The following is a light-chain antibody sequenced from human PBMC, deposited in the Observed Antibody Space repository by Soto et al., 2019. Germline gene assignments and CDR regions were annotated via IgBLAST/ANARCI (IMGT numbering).Light chain of an antibody. CDR1: QTVISDY. CDR2: GAS. CDR3: QVYGNSMWT. Sequence: EIVLTQSPGTLSLSPGDSATLSCRASQTVISDYLAWYQQTPGQAPRLLIYGASSRATDTPDRFSGRGSGTDFSLTISRLEPGDFPVYYCQVYGNSMWTFGQGTKVDIK. J-gene: IGKJ1*01. V-gene: IGKV3-20*01.